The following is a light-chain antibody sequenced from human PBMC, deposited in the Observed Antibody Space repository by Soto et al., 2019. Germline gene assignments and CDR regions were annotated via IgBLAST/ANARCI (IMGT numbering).Light chain of an antibody. Sequence: AIRMTQSPSSFSASTGDRVTITCRASQGISSYLAWYQQKPGKAPKLLIYAASTLQSGVPSRFSGSGSGTDFTLTISGLQSEDFATYYGQHYYSYPYTFGQGTKLEIK. J-gene: IGKJ2*01. V-gene: IGKV1-8*01. CDR2: AAS. CDR3: QHYYSYPYT. CDR1: QGISSY.